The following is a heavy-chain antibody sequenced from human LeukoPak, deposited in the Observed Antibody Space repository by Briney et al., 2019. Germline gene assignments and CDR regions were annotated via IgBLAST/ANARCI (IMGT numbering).Heavy chain of an antibody. J-gene: IGHJ4*02. CDR1: GFTFSSYW. CDR3: SSRRKAAAEVDY. V-gene: IGHV3-74*01. CDR2: INTDGTNT. D-gene: IGHD6-13*01. Sequence: GGSLRLSCAASGFTFSSYWMHWVRQAPGKGLVWVSRINTDGTNTRYADSVKGRFTISRDNAKNSLYLQMNCLRAEDTAVYYCSSRRKAAAEVDYWGQGTLVTVSS.